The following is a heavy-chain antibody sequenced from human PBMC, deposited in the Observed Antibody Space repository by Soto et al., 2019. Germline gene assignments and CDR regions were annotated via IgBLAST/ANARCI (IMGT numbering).Heavy chain of an antibody. CDR3: ARPQGVAAAGTYWFDP. J-gene: IGHJ5*02. Sequence: SETLSLTCTVSGGSISSSSYYWGWIRQPPGKGLEWIGSIYYSGSTYYNPSLKSRVTISVDTSKNQFSLKLSSVTAADTAVYYCARPQGVAAAGTYWFDPWGQGTLVTVSS. CDR1: GGSISSSSYY. V-gene: IGHV4-39*01. CDR2: IYYSGST. D-gene: IGHD6-13*01.